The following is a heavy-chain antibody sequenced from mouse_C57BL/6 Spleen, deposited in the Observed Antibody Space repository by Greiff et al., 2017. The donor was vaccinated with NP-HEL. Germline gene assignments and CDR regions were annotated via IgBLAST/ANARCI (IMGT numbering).Heavy chain of an antibody. CDR1: GFTFSDYG. V-gene: IGHV5-17*01. Sequence: EVQLVESGGGLVKPGVSLKLSCAASGFTFSDYGMHWVRQAPEKGLEWVAYISSGSSTIYYADTVKGRFTISRDNAKNTLFLQMTSLRSEDTAMYYCARRINYYAMDYWGQGTSVTVSS. CDR3: ARRINYYAMDY. J-gene: IGHJ4*01. D-gene: IGHD1-2*01. CDR2: ISSGSSTI.